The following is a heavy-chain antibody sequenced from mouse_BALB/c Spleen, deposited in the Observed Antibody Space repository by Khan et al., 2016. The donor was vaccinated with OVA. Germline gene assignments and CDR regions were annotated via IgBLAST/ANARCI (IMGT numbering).Heavy chain of an antibody. CDR3: ARSASYGNYVEAWFAY. V-gene: IGHV1-18*01. CDR1: GDSFTGYT. D-gene: IGHD2-10*01. J-gene: IGHJ3*01. Sequence: EVQLQQSGPELVKPGGSMKISCKASGDSFTGYTMNWMKQSHGKNLEWIGLIHPYNGGTSYNQQLKGKATLTVDKSSSTAYMELLSLTSEDSAVYYCARSASYGNYVEAWFAYWGQGTLVTVSA. CDR2: IHPYNGGT.